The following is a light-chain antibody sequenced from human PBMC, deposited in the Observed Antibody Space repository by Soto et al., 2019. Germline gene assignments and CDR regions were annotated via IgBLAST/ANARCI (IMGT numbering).Light chain of an antibody. V-gene: IGKV3-15*01. Sequence: VMTQSPATLSVAPGGRATLACGASRNVFTKVAWYQQKPGQAPRLLIYGASTRATGIPGRFSGGGSGTEFTFTISSLQSGDVAVYYCQQYDDWPWTFGQGTKVEI. CDR3: QQYDDWPWT. CDR1: RNVFTK. CDR2: GAS. J-gene: IGKJ1*01.